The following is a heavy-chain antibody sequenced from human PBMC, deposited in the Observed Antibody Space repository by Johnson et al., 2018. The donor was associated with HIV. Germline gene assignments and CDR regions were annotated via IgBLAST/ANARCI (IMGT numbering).Heavy chain of an antibody. CDR1: GFTFNNYA. D-gene: IGHD6-19*01. Sequence: VQVLESGGGLVQPGGSLRLSCAASGFTFNNYAMSWVRQAPGKGLEWVSGISGSAGSTYYTDSVKGRFTISRDNSKNTLYLQMNSLRAEDTALYYCAKDRSTGWYPAFDIWGQGTMVTVSS. J-gene: IGHJ3*02. V-gene: IGHV3-23*01. CDR3: AKDRSTGWYPAFDI. CDR2: ISGSAGST.